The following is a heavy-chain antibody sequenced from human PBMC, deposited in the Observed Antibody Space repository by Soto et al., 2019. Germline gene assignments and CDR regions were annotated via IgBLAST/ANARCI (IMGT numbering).Heavy chain of an antibody. Sequence: EVQLVESGGGLVQPGGSLKLSCAASGFTFSGSAMHWVRQASGKGLEWVGRIRSKANSYATAYAASVKGRFTISRDDSKNTAYLQMNSLKTEDTAVYYCTRHGGISTSCPNWGQGTLVTVSS. V-gene: IGHV3-73*01. CDR3: TRHGGISTSCPN. CDR1: GFTFSGSA. J-gene: IGHJ4*02. D-gene: IGHD2-2*01. CDR2: IRSKANSYAT.